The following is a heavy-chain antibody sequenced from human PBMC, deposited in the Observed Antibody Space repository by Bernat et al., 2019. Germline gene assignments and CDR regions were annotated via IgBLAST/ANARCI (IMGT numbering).Heavy chain of an antibody. J-gene: IGHJ4*02. CDR1: GGSISCSSYY. CDR3: ARGLGLGYDILTGYPLLGYFDY. V-gene: IGHV4-39*01. CDR2: IYYSGST. Sequence: QLQLQESGPGLVKPSETLSLTCTVSGGSISCSSYYWGWIRQPPGKGLEWIGSIYYSGSTYYSPSLRSRVSISMDTYKSQFSLKLSSVTAADTAVYYCARGLGLGYDILTGYPLLGYFDYWGQGTLVTVSS. D-gene: IGHD3-9*01.